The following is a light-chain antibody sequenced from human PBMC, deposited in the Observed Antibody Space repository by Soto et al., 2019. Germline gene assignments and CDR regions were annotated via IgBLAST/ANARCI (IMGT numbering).Light chain of an antibody. CDR2: EVS. Sequence: QSALTQPVSVSGSHLQSITISCTGTSSDVGSYNLVSWYQQHPGKAPKLMIYEVSKRPSGVSNRFSGSKSGNTASLTISGLQAEDEADYYCCSYAGSSFYVFGTGTKVTVL. V-gene: IGLV2-23*02. CDR3: CSYAGSSFYV. J-gene: IGLJ1*01. CDR1: SSDVGSYNL.